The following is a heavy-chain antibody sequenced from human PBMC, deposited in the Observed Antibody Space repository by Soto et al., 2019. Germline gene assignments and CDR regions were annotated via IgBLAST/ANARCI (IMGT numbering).Heavy chain of an antibody. CDR1: GGSISSYY. V-gene: IGHV4-59*01. CDR3: AGVDSYGSGTFDY. Sequence: SETLSLTCTVSGGSISSYYWSWIRQPPGKGLEWIGYIYYSGSTNYNPSLKSRVTISVDTSKNQFSLKLSSVTAADTAVYYCAGVDSYGSGTFDYWGQGTLVTV. D-gene: IGHD5-18*01. J-gene: IGHJ4*02. CDR2: IYYSGST.